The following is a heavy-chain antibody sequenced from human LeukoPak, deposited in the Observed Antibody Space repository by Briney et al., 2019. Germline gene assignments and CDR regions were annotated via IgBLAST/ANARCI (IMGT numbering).Heavy chain of an antibody. CDR3: ARARGYGVGYFDY. J-gene: IGHJ4*02. Sequence: PSETLSFTCAVSGGSISSGGYSWSWIRQPPGKGLEWIGYIYHSGSTYYNPSLKSRVTISVDRSKNQFSLKLNSVTAADTAVYYCARARGYGVGYFDYWGQGTLVTVSS. CDR1: GGSISSGGYS. D-gene: IGHD6-13*01. CDR2: IYHSGST. V-gene: IGHV4-30-2*01.